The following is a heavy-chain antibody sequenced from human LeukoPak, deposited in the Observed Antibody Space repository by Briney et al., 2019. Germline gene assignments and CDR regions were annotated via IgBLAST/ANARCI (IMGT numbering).Heavy chain of an antibody. J-gene: IGHJ4*02. Sequence: GASVKVSCKSSGYTFSSYYMHWVRQAPGQGLECMGIINPSGGSTKYAQKFQGRVTMTRDTSTSTVYMELSSLRSEDTAVYYCARDDSSGPQVYWGQGTLVTVSS. V-gene: IGHV1-46*01. D-gene: IGHD3-22*01. CDR2: INPSGGST. CDR1: GYTFSSYY. CDR3: ARDDSSGPQVY.